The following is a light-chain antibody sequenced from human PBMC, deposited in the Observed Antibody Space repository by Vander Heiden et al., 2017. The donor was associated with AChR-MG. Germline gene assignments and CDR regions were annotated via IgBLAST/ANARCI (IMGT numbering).Light chain of an antibody. CDR3: QQYDSWST. CDR2: GAS. CDR1: QSVSSN. Sequence: EILMTQSPATLSVSPGERATLSCSASQSVSSNLAWYQQKLGQAPMLLIQGASTRATGIPARFSGSGSGTEFTLTISSLQSEDFAVYYCQQYDSWSTFGQGTQLEIK. V-gene: IGKV3-15*01. J-gene: IGKJ2*01.